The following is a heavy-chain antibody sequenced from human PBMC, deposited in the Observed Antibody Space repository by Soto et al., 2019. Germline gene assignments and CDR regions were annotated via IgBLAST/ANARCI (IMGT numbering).Heavy chain of an antibody. CDR3: AREQASSWYNWFDP. D-gene: IGHD6-13*01. J-gene: IGHJ5*02. V-gene: IGHV3-33*08. CDR1: GFIFGDYG. CDR2: TWSDGSSQ. Sequence: GGSLRLSCAASGFIFGDYGMHWVRQAPGKGLEWVAMTWSDGSSQYYADSVKGRFTVSRDNSNNTLFLQMNNLRVEDTAVYYCAREQASSWYNWFDPWGQGTLVTVSS.